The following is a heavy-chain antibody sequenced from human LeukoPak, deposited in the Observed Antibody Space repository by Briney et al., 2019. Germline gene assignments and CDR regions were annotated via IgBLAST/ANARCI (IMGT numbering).Heavy chain of an antibody. CDR2: INPNSGGT. J-gene: IGHJ4*02. V-gene: IGHV1-2*02. D-gene: IGHD1-26*01. CDR1: GYTFTGYY. Sequence: ASVKVSCKASGYTFTGYYMHWVRQAPGQGLEWMGWINPNSGGTNYAQKFQGRVTMTRDTSIRTAYMELSRLRSDDTAVYYCAREVGEATNNYFDYWGQGTLVTVSS. CDR3: AREVGEATNNYFDY.